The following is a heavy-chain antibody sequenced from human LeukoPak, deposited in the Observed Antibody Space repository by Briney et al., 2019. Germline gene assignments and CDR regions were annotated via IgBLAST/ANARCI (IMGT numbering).Heavy chain of an antibody. CDR2: ISSSSSTI. CDR3: ARGNHSYFYDSSGKALKYYYGMDV. V-gene: IGHV3-48*01. J-gene: IGHJ6*02. Sequence: PGGSLRLSCAASGFTFSSYSMNWVRQAPGKGLEWVSYISSSSSTIYYADSVKGRFTISRDNAKNSLYLQMNSLRAEDTAVYYCARGNHSYFYDSSGKALKYYYGMDVWGQGTTVTVSS. CDR1: GFTFSSYS. D-gene: IGHD3-22*01.